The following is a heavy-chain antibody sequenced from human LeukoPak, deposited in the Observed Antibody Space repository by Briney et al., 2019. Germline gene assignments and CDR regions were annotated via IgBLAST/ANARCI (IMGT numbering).Heavy chain of an antibody. D-gene: IGHD3-22*01. Sequence: PSETLSLTCTVSGGSIRSHYWSWIRQPPGKGLEWIGYLYYSGSTNYNPSLKSRVTISVDTSKNQLSLKLSSVTAADTAVYYCARENYYDSSGYYHDALDIWGQGTMVTVSS. CDR1: GGSIRSHY. V-gene: IGHV4-59*11. J-gene: IGHJ3*02. CDR3: ARENYYDSSGYYHDALDI. CDR2: LYYSGST.